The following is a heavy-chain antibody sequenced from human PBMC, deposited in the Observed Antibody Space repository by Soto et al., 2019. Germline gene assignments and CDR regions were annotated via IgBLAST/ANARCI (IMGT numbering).Heavy chain of an antibody. CDR3: ARDLTPGVVDH. Sequence: ASVKVSCKASGYTFTSYGISWLRQAPGQGLEWMGWISAYNGNTKYAQKLQGRVTMTTDTSTSTAYMELRSLRSDDTAVYYCARDLTPGVVDHWGQGTLVTVSS. J-gene: IGHJ4*02. CDR2: ISAYNGNT. CDR1: GYTFTSYG. V-gene: IGHV1-18*01. D-gene: IGHD3-22*01.